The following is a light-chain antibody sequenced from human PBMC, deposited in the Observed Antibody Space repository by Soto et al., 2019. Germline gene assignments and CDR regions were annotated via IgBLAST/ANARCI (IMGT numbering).Light chain of an antibody. Sequence: EIVMTQSPATLSVSPGERATLSCRASQSVSSNLAWYQQKPGQAPRVLIYGASTRATGIPARFSGSGSGTEFTLTISSLQSEDFGVYYCQQYNNWPPWTFGQGTKVEIK. CDR1: QSVSSN. CDR3: QQYNNWPPWT. J-gene: IGKJ1*01. CDR2: GAS. V-gene: IGKV3-15*01.